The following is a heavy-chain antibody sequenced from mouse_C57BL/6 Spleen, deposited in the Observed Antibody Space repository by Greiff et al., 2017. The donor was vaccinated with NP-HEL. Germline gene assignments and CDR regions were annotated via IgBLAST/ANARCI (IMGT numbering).Heavy chain of an antibody. CDR2: IRNKANNHAT. J-gene: IGHJ1*03. Sequence: EVKVEESGGGLVQPGGSMKLSCAASGFTFSDAWMDWVRQSPEKGLEWVAEIRNKANNHATYYAESVKGRFTISRDDSKSMVYLQMNSLRAEDTGIYYCTRLDYSNSWYFDVWGTGTTVTVSS. CDR1: GFTFSDAW. D-gene: IGHD2-5*01. CDR3: TRLDYSNSWYFDV. V-gene: IGHV6-6*01.